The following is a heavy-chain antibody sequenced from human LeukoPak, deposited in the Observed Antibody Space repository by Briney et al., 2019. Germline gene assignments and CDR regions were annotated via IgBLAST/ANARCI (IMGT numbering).Heavy chain of an antibody. J-gene: IGHJ6*03. CDR2: IYYSGST. V-gene: IGHV4-59*12. Sequence: SETLSLTCTVSGGSISSYYWSWIRQPPGKGLEWIGYIYYSGSTNYNPSLKSRVTISVDTSKNQFSLNLSSVTAADTAVYYCARGVYYYYYMDVWGKGTTVTVSS. CDR1: GGSISSYY. CDR3: ARGVYYYYYMDV.